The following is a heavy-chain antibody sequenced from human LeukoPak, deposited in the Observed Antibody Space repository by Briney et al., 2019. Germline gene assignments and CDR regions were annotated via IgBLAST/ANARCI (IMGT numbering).Heavy chain of an antibody. Sequence: ASVKVSCKESGYTFTNYYIHWVRHAPGQGLEWMGLINPGGDNTDYAQNFQGRVTMTRDTSTSTVYMGLSSLRSEDTAVYYCARIRDGYNDAYDIWGQGTMVTVSS. V-gene: IGHV1-46*01. CDR3: ARIRDGYNDAYDI. J-gene: IGHJ3*02. CDR1: GYTFTNYY. CDR2: INPGGDNT. D-gene: IGHD5-24*01.